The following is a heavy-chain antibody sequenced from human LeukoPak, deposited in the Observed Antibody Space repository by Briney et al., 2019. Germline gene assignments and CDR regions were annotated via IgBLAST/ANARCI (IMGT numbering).Heavy chain of an antibody. V-gene: IGHV4-59*01. CDR3: ARHQAGSSGPSFDY. Sequence: SETLSLTCTVSSGSISSFYWSWIRQPPGKGLEWIGYIYYNGNTNYNPSPKSRVTISVDTSKNQFSLKLSSVTAADTAMYYCARHQAGSSGPSFDYWGQGTLVTVSS. J-gene: IGHJ4*02. D-gene: IGHD3-22*01. CDR2: IYYNGNT. CDR1: SGSISSFY.